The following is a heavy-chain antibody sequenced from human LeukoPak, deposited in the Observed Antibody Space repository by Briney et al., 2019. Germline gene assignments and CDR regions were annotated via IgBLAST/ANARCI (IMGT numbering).Heavy chain of an antibody. J-gene: IGHJ4*02. Sequence: GGSLRLSCAASGFTLSNYWMRWVRQAPGMGLEWVANIKQDGNEKYYVDSVKGRFTISRDNAKNSLYLQMNSLRAEDTDVYYCARRRGSYSFDYWGQGILVTVSS. V-gene: IGHV3-7*01. D-gene: IGHD1-26*01. CDR3: ARRRGSYSFDY. CDR1: GFTLSNYW. CDR2: IKQDGNEK.